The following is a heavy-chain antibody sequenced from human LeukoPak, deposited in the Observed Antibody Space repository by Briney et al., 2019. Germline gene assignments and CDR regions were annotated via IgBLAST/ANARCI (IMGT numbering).Heavy chain of an antibody. Sequence: PSETLSLTCTVSGGSISSSSYYWGWIRQPPGKGLEWIGSIYYSGSTYYNPSLKSRVTISVDTSKNQFSLKLSSVTAADTAVYYCATQLRLGELRDYWGQGTLVTVSS. J-gene: IGHJ4*02. CDR3: ATQLRLGELRDY. CDR2: IYYSGST. D-gene: IGHD3-16*01. CDR1: GGSISSSSYY. V-gene: IGHV4-39*01.